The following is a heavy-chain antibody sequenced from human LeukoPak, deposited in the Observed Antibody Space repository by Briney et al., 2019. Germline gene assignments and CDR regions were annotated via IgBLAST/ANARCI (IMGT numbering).Heavy chain of an antibody. CDR1: GFTFSSYA. CDR3: ARRYDFWSGYFNYFDY. Sequence: GGSLRLSCAASGFTFSSYAMSWVRQAPGKGLEWVSAISGSGGSTYYADSVKGRFTISRDNSKNTLYLQMNSLRAEDTAVYYCARRYDFWSGYFNYFDYWGQGTLVTVSS. V-gene: IGHV3-23*01. J-gene: IGHJ4*02. D-gene: IGHD3-3*01. CDR2: ISGSGGST.